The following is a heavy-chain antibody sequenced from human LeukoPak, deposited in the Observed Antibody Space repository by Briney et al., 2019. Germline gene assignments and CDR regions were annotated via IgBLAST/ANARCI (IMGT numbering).Heavy chain of an antibody. CDR2: INIHDDA. Sequence: GGSLRLSCAASGFSVSGNYLTWVRQAPGRGLEWVSFINIHDDAFYADSVKGRFTVSRDNSKNILYLQMNSLRAEDTAIYYCARGPVYYDTTGSYLAERPYFDSWGQGTLVTVSS. V-gene: IGHV3-53*01. CDR3: ARGPVYYDTTGSYLAERPYFDS. CDR1: GFSVSGNY. J-gene: IGHJ4*02. D-gene: IGHD3-16*01.